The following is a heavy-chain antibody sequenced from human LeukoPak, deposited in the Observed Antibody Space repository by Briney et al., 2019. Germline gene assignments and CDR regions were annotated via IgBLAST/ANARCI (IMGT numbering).Heavy chain of an antibody. CDR3: TRMSKVTTSYYYYYMDV. CDR2: IYSGGY. J-gene: IGHJ6*03. CDR1: GGSISSYY. D-gene: IGHD4-11*01. V-gene: IGHV4-4*07. Sequence: PSETLSLTCTVSGGSISSYYWSWIRQPAGKGLEWIGRIYSGGYNYNPSLKSRVTLSVDTSKNQLSLKLSSVTAADTAVYHCTRMSKVTTSYYYYYMDVWGKGTTVTVSS.